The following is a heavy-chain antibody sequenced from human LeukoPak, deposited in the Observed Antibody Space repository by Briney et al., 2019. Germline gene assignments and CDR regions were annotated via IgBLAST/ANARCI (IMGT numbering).Heavy chain of an antibody. CDR2: ISGSGGST. J-gene: IGHJ4*02. D-gene: IGHD6-13*01. V-gene: IGHV3-23*01. CDR1: GFTFSSYA. CDR3: AKGELKPRGYSSSWYYFDY. Sequence: SGGSLRLSCAASGFTFSSYAMSWVRQAPGKGLEWVSAISGSGGSTYYADSVKGRFTISRDNSKNTLHLQMNSLRAEDTAVYYCAKGELKPRGYSSSWYYFDYWGQGTLVTVSS.